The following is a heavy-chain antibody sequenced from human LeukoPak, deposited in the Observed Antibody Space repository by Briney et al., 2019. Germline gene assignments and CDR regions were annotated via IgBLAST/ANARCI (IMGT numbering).Heavy chain of an antibody. D-gene: IGHD6-19*01. CDR2: IYSSGTT. CDR3: ARDVGAHSSGWSSVAFDI. V-gene: IGHV4-4*07. CDR1: GGSINSYY. J-gene: IGHJ3*02. Sequence: PSDTLSLTCTVSGGSINSYYWSWIRQPAGKGLEWILRIYSSGTTNYNPSLKSRVTMSVHTSKNQFYLELSSVTAAGTGVYYCARDVGAHSSGWSSVAFDIWGEGTMVRVS.